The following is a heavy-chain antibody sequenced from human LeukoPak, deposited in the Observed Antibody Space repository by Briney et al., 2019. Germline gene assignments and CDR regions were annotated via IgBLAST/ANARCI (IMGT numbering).Heavy chain of an antibody. CDR3: ARGVGYSSSWDYYYYYMDV. D-gene: IGHD6-13*01. V-gene: IGHV4-34*01. CDR1: GGSFSGYY. Sequence: ASETLSLTCAVYGGSFSGYYWSWIRQPPGKGLEWIGEINHSGSTNYNPSLKSRVTISVDTSKNQFSLKLSSVTAADTAVYYCARGVGYSSSWDYYYYYMDVWGNGTTVTASS. CDR2: INHSGST. J-gene: IGHJ6*03.